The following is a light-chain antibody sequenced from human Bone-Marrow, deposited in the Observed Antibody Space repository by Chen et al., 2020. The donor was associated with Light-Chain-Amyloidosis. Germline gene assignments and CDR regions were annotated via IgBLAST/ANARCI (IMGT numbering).Light chain of an antibody. V-gene: IGLV2-14*01. J-gene: IGLJ1*01. CDR2: SVS. CDR3: SSFTSSSSYV. CDR1: SVDVGTYNY. Sequence: QSSLTQPASVFGSPGQSFTISCTGTSVDVGTYNYVSWYQQHPGKAPKVIIYSVSNRPSGVSNRFSGSKSGNTASLTISGLQAEDEADYYCSSFTSSSSYVFGPGTKVTVL.